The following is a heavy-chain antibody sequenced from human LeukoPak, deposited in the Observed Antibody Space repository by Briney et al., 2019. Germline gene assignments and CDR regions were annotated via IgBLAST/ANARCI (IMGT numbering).Heavy chain of an antibody. D-gene: IGHD6-13*01. J-gene: IGHJ6*03. CDR1: GGSLSSSNW. CDR2: INHSGST. Sequence: SGTLSLTCAVSGGSLSSSNWWSWVRQPPGKGLEWIGEINHSGSTNYNPSLKSRVTISVDTSKNQFSLKLSAVTAADTAVYYCARGPGYSSSWYLRYYYMDVCGKGTTVTISS. V-gene: IGHV4-4*02. CDR3: ARGPGYSSSWYLRYYYMDV.